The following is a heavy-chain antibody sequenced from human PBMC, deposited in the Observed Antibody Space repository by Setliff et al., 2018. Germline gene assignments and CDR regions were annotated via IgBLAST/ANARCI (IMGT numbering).Heavy chain of an antibody. D-gene: IGHD3-10*01. Sequence: GGSLRLSCAASGFIFSNYAMHWVRQAPGKGLEWVSVISGSGGIIYYADSVKGRFTISRDNSQNTLYLQMNSLRAEDTAVYYCANWAGVAEGFYGPFDYWGQGTLGTVSS. CDR1: GFIFSNYA. V-gene: IGHV3-23*01. CDR3: ANWAGVAEGFYGPFDY. J-gene: IGHJ4*02. CDR2: ISGSGGII.